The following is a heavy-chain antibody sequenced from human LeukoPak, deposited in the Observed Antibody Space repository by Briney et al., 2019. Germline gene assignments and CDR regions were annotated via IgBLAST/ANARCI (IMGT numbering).Heavy chain of an antibody. CDR1: GGSITTSSYY. CDR2: IYYSGST. CDR3: ARVSSLGDESSGTDWYFDL. D-gene: IGHD3-22*01. Sequence: PSETLSLTCTVSGGSITTSSYYWGWIRQPPGKGLEWIGSIYYSGSTYHNPSLKSRVTIFVDTSKNQFSLKLSSVTAADTAVYYCARVSSLGDESSGTDWYFDLWGRGTLVTVSS. J-gene: IGHJ2*01. V-gene: IGHV4-39*01.